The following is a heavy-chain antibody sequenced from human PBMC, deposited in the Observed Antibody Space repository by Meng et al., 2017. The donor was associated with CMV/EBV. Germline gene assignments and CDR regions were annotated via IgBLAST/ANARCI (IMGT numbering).Heavy chain of an antibody. CDR2: IGTAGDT. CDR1: GFTFSSYD. V-gene: IGHV3-13*01. Sequence: GESLKISCAASGFTFSSYDMHWVRQATGKGLEWVSAIGTAGDTYYPGSVKGRFTISRENAKNSLYLQMNSLRAGDTAVYYFARGPGYCSSTSCYMWLDGGGMDVWGQGTTVTVSS. D-gene: IGHD2-2*02. CDR3: ARGPGYCSSTSCYMWLDGGGMDV. J-gene: IGHJ6*02.